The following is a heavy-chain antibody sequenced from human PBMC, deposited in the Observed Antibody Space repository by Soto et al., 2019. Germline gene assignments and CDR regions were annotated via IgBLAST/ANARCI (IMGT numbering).Heavy chain of an antibody. Sequence: SETLSLTCAVYGGSFSGYYWSWIRQPPGKGLEWIGEINHSGSTNYNPSLKSRVTISVDTSKNQFSLKLSSVTAADTAVYYCARGLLILAARRNYYYYYMDVWGKGTTVTVSS. V-gene: IGHV4-34*01. D-gene: IGHD6-6*01. CDR2: INHSGST. CDR1: GGSFSGYY. CDR3: ARGLLILAARRNYYYYYMDV. J-gene: IGHJ6*03.